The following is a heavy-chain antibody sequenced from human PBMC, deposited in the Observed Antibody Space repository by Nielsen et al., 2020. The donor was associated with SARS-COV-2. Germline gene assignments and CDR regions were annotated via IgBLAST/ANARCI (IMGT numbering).Heavy chain of an antibody. CDR2: IWYDGSNK. Sequence: GESLKISCAASGFTFSNYAMHWVRQAPGTGLEWAAVIWYDGSNKYYADSVKGRFTISRDNSKNTLYLQMNSLRAEDTAVYYCARDVPAITGTLHAFDIWGQGTMVTVSS. J-gene: IGHJ3*02. D-gene: IGHD1-20*01. CDR3: ARDVPAITGTLHAFDI. CDR1: GFTFSNYA. V-gene: IGHV3-33*08.